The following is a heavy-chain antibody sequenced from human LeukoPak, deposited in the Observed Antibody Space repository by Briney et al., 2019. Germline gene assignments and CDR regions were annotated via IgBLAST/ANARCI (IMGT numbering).Heavy chain of an antibody. D-gene: IGHD4-11*01. J-gene: IGHJ4*02. Sequence: SVKVSCKASGYTFTSYGISWVRQAPGQGLEWMGGIIPIFGTANYAQKFQGRVTITTDESTSTAYMELSSLRSEDTAVYYCARVGGRTVFDYWGQGTLVTVSS. V-gene: IGHV1-69*05. CDR1: GYTFTSYG. CDR2: IIPIFGTA. CDR3: ARVGGRTVFDY.